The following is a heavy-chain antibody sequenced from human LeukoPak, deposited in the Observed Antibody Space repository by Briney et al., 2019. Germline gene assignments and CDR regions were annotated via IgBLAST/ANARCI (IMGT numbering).Heavy chain of an antibody. J-gene: IGHJ5*02. CDR2: IYDSGST. CDR3: AREYSSTWSGIDP. D-gene: IGHD6-13*01. Sequence: SETLSLTCTVSGDSISNYYWSWIRQPPGKGLEWIGYIYDSGSTDYNPSLKSRVTISVDTSKNQFSLQLSSVTAADTAVYYCAREYSSTWSGIDPWGQGTLVTVSS. V-gene: IGHV4-59*12. CDR1: GDSISNYY.